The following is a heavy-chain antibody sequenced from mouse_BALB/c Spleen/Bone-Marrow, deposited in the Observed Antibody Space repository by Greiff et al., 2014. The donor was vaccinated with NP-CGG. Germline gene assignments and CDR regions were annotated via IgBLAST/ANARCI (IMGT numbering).Heavy chain of an antibody. Sequence: VQLQQSGSELVKPGASVKLSCAASGFNIKDTYMQWLKQRPQQGLVWIGRIDPANGDTKYDPKFQGKATITADTSSNTAYLQLSSLTSEDTAVYYCTRPSFYYGSSYWYFDVWGAGTTVTVSS. CDR1: GFNIKDTY. D-gene: IGHD1-1*01. CDR2: IDPANGDT. J-gene: IGHJ1*01. V-gene: IGHV14-3*02. CDR3: TRPSFYYGSSYWYFDV.